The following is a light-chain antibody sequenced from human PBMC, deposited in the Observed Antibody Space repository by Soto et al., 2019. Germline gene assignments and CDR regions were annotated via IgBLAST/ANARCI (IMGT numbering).Light chain of an antibody. Sequence: DIPLTQSPSFLSASVGDRVTITCRASQGLNSYFAWYQQKAGKAPKLLLYATSSLQSVFPSRFSGSGSGTEFTITISSLQPEDFETYYCQQLNTYPFTFGGGAKVEIK. J-gene: IGKJ4*01. V-gene: IGKV1-9*01. CDR3: QQLNTYPFT. CDR1: QGLNSY. CDR2: ATS.